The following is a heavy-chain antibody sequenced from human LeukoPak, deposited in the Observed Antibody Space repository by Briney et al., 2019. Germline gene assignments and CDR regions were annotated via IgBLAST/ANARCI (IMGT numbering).Heavy chain of an antibody. CDR3: ARDLESGWELDY. CDR2: IKQDGSEK. D-gene: IGHD6-19*01. CDR1: GFTFSSYW. J-gene: IGHJ4*01. Sequence: GGSLRLSCAASGFTFSSYWMSWVRQAPGKGLEWVANIKQDGSEKYYVDSVKGRFTISRENAKNSLYLHMNSLRAEGTAVYECARDLESGWELDYWGQGTLVTVSS. V-gene: IGHV3-7*01.